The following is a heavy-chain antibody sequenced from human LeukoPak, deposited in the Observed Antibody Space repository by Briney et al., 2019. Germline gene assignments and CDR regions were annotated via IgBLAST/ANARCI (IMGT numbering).Heavy chain of an antibody. Sequence: GGSLRLSCAASGFTFSSYSMNWVRQAPGKGLEWVSSISSSSRSYIYYADSVKGRFTISRDNAKNSLYLQMNSLRAEDTAVYYCAELGITMIGGVWGKGTTVTISS. J-gene: IGHJ6*04. CDR2: ISSSSRSYI. V-gene: IGHV3-21*01. CDR3: AELGITMIGGV. D-gene: IGHD3-10*02. CDR1: GFTFSSYS.